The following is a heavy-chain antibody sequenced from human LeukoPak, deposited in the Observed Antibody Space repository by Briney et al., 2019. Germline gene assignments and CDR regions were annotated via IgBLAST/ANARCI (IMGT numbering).Heavy chain of an antibody. J-gene: IGHJ3*02. D-gene: IGHD3-22*01. CDR1: GVSFTTYS. CDR3: AKGGHYYDSSGLRDAFDI. V-gene: IGHV3-23*01. Sequence: GGSLRPSCTTSGVSFTTYSMSWGPQSPGKGVEWGSAINDDTPYYTDSVKGQFTISRDNSKNTLYLQMNSLRAEDTAVYYCAKGGHYYDSSGLRDAFDIWGQGTMVTVSS. CDR2: INDDTP.